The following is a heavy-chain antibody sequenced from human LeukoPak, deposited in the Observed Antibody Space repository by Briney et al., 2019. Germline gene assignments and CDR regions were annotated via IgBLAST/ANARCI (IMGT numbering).Heavy chain of an antibody. V-gene: IGHV4-61*05. D-gene: IGHD1-1*01. CDR2: RSYSGVT. CDR1: GGSISSSSYY. CDR3: ATSGKYHVYYFDY. Sequence: SETLSLTCTVSGGSISSSSYYWGWIRQPPAKGLEWIGYRSYSGVTNYNPSLKSRVTISVDTSKNQVSLKLTSVTAADTAVYYCATSGKYHVYYFDYWGQGTLVTVSS. J-gene: IGHJ4*02.